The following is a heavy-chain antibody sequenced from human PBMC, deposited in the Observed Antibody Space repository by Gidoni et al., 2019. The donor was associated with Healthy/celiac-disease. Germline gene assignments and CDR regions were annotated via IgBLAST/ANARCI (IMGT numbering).Heavy chain of an antibody. D-gene: IGHD6-6*01. Sequence: EVQLLESGGGLVQPGGYLRLDCAASGVTFSSYAMSWVRQAPGKGLEGVSAISGSGGSTYYADSVKGRFTISRDNSKNTLYLQMNSLRAEDTAVYYCAKGGGIAARPNYWGQGTLVTVSS. J-gene: IGHJ4*02. V-gene: IGHV3-23*01. CDR3: AKGGGIAARPNY. CDR1: GVTFSSYA. CDR2: ISGSGGST.